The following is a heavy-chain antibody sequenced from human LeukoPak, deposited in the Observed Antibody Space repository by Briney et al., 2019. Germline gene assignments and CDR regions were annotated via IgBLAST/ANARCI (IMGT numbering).Heavy chain of an antibody. V-gene: IGHV3-30-3*01. D-gene: IGHD1-26*01. CDR3: ARENSGSYSHFDY. Sequence: PGRSLRLSCAASGFTFSSYAMHWVRQAPGKGLEWVAVISYDGSNKYYADSVKGRFTISRDNSKNTLYLQMNSLRAEDTAVYYCARENSGSYSHFDYWGQGTLVTVSS. CDR1: GFTFSSYA. CDR2: ISYDGSNK. J-gene: IGHJ4*02.